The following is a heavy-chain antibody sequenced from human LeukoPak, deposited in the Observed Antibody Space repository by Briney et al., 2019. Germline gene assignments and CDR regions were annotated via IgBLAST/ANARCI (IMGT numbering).Heavy chain of an antibody. V-gene: IGHV3-7*01. CDR2: IKEDGSEK. D-gene: IGHD3-10*02. J-gene: IGHJ6*04. CDR1: GFTFSRYW. Sequence: GGSLRLSCAASGFTFSRYWMSWVRQAPGKGLEWVANIKEDGSEKNYVDSVKGRFTISRDNAKNSLYLQMNSLRAEDTAVYYCAELGITMIGGVWGKGTTVTISS. CDR3: AELGITMIGGV.